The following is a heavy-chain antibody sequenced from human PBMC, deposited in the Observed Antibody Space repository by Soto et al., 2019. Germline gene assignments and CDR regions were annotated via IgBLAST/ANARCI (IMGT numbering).Heavy chain of an antibody. V-gene: IGHV3-33*01. CDR1: GFTFSSYG. D-gene: IGHD3-22*01. CDR2: IWYDGSNK. J-gene: IGHJ6*02. CDR3: ARDEYYYDSSGYYVPTPTDYYGMDV. Sequence: GGSLRLSCAASGFTFSSYGMHWVRQAPGKGLEWVAVIWYDGSNKYYADSVKGRFTISRDNSKNTLYLQMNSLRAEDTAVYYCARDEYYYDSSGYYVPTPTDYYGMDVWGQGTTGTVSS.